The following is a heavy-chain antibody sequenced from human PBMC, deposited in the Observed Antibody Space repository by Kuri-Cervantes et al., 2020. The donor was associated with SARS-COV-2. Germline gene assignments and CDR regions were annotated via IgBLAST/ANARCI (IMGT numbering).Heavy chain of an antibody. D-gene: IGHD3-3*01. J-gene: IGHJ5*02. CDR3: ARKQYYDFWSGHTMSWFDP. CDR2: IYWDDDK. Sequence: GPTLVKPTQTLTLTCTFSGFSLSTSGVGVGWIRQPPGKALEWLALIYWDDDKRYSPSLKSRLTITKDTSKNQVVLTMTNMDPVDTATYYCARKQYYDFWSGHTMSWFDPWGQGTLVTVSS. CDR1: GFSLSTSGVG. V-gene: IGHV2-5*02.